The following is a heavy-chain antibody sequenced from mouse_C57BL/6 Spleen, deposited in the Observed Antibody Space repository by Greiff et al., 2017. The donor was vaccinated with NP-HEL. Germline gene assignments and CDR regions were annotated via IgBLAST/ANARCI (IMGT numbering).Heavy chain of an antibody. CDR2: ISDGGSYT. CDR3: AREDYDGSRYYYFDY. D-gene: IGHD1-1*01. Sequence: DVKLVESGGGLVKPGGSLKLSCAASGFTFSSYAMYWVRQTPEKRLEWVATISDGGSYTYYPDNVKGRFTISRDKSKNNLYLQMSHLKSEDTAMYYCAREDYDGSRYYYFDYWGQGTTLTVSS. V-gene: IGHV5-4*01. CDR1: GFTFSSYA. J-gene: IGHJ2*01.